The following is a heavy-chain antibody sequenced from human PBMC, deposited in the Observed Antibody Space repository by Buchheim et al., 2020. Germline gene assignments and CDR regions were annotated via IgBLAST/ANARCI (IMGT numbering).Heavy chain of an antibody. D-gene: IGHD3-3*01. V-gene: IGHV3-23*01. Sequence: EVQLLESGGGLVQPGGSLRLSCAASGFTFSSYAMSWVRQAPGKGLEWVSAISGSGGSTYYADSVKGRFTISRDNSKNTLYLQMNSLRAEDTAVYYCAKDQNVLRFLEWLLTLNYFDYWGQGTL. CDR1: GFTFSSYA. J-gene: IGHJ4*02. CDR3: AKDQNVLRFLEWLLTLNYFDY. CDR2: ISGSGGST.